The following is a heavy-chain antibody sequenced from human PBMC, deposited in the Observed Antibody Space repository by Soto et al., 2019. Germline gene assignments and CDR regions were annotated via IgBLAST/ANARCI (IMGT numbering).Heavy chain of an antibody. CDR2: IIPIFGTA. V-gene: IGHV1-69*01. Sequence: QVQLVQSGAEVKKPGSSVKVSCKASGGTFSSYAISWVRQAPGQGLEWMGGIIPIFGTANYAQKFQGRVTIPADESTRTAYMELSSLRSEDTAVYYCARDSYYGSGPPLPDYWGQGTLVTVSS. D-gene: IGHD3-10*01. CDR3: ARDSYYGSGPPLPDY. CDR1: GGTFSSYA. J-gene: IGHJ4*02.